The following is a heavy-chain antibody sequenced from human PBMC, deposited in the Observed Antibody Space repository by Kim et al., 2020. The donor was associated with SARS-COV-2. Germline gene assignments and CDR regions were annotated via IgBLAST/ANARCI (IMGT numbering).Heavy chain of an antibody. J-gene: IGHJ3*02. CDR1: GYIFTTHA. D-gene: IGHD6-19*01. V-gene: IGHV1-3*04. CDR3: AREQLYSGGFYAAFDI. CDR2: INIGKTDT. Sequence: ASVKVSCKASGYIFTTHAMHWVRQAPGQGLEWMGWINIGKTDTKYSQNFQGRVTITRDTSAATAYMELNNLSSDDTAIYYCAREQLYSGGFYAAFDIWGQGTLVTVSS.